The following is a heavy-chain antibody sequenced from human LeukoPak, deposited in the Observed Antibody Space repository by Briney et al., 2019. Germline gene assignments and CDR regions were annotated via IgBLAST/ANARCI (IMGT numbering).Heavy chain of an antibody. D-gene: IGHD6-19*01. V-gene: IGHV3-74*01. Sequence: GGSLRLSCAASGFTFSSYWMHWVRQAPGKGLVWVSRINSDGSSTSYADSVKGRFTISRDNAKNPLYLQMNSLRAEDTAVYYCTRGAGTGWRFDSWGQGTLLTVSS. CDR3: TRGAGTGWRFDS. CDR1: GFTFSSYW. CDR2: INSDGSST. J-gene: IGHJ4*02.